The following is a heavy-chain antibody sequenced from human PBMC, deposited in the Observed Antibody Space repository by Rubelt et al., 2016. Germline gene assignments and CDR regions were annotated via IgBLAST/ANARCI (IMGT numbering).Heavy chain of an antibody. J-gene: IGHJ4*02. Sequence: QVTLRESGPALVKPTQTLTLTCTFSGFSLSTSGMCVSWIRQPPGKALEWLARIDWDDDKYYSTSLKTRLTISKETSKNQVVLTMTNMDPVDTATYYCARGYCTNGVCYPYYFDYWGQGTLVTVSS. CDR2: IDWDDDK. CDR3: ARGYCTNGVCYPYYFDY. V-gene: IGHV2-70*15. CDR1: GFSLSTSGMC. D-gene: IGHD2-8*01.